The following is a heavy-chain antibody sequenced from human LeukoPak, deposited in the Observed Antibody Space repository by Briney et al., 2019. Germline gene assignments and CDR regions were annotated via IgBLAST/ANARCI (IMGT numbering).Heavy chain of an antibody. CDR3: ARSVVRGVIALDY. CDR2: FSSSGTAI. V-gene: IGHV3-48*03. D-gene: IGHD3-10*01. CDR1: GFTFSSYD. J-gene: IGHJ4*02. Sequence: GGSLRLSCAASGFTFSSYDMNWVRQAPGKGLEWVSYFSSSGTAIYYADSVKGRFTMSRHSAKNSLYLQMNSLRDEDTAVYYCARSVVRGVIALDYWGQGTLVTVSS.